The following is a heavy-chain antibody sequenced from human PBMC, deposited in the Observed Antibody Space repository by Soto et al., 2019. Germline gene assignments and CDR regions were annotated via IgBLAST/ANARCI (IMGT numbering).Heavy chain of an antibody. CDR1: GGSISSGGYY. CDR3: ARGVTYYYGSGSENWFDP. Sequence: QVQLQESGPGLVKPSQTLSLTCTVSGGSISSGGYYWSWIRQHPGKGLELIGYIYYSGSTYYNPSLKSRVTISVDTSKNQFSLKLSSVTAADTAVYYCARGVTYYYGSGSENWFDPWGQGTLVTVSS. CDR2: IYYSGST. V-gene: IGHV4-31*03. J-gene: IGHJ5*02. D-gene: IGHD3-10*01.